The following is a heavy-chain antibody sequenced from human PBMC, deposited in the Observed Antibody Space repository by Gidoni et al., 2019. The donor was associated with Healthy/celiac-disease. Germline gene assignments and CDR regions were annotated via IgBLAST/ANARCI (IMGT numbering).Heavy chain of an antibody. J-gene: IGHJ5*02. CDR2: IYWDDDK. CDR3: AHSYCSGGSCYFRPWFDP. V-gene: IGHV2-5*02. CDR1: GFSLSTSGVG. Sequence: QITLKESGPTLVKPTQTLTLTCTFSGFSLSTSGVGVGWIRQPPGKALEWLALIYWDDDKRYSPSLKSRLTITKDTSKNQVVLTMTNMDPVDTATYYCAHSYCSGGSCYFRPWFDPWGQGTLVTVSS. D-gene: IGHD2-15*01.